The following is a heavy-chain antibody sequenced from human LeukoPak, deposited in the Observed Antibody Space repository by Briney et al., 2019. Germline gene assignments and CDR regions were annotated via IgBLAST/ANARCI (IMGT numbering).Heavy chain of an antibody. J-gene: IGHJ4*02. CDR2: ISYDGSNK. D-gene: IGHD6-6*01. Sequence: SCKASGYTFTGYYMHWVRQAPGKGLEWVAVISYDGSNKYYADSVKGRFTISRDNSKNTLYLQMNSLRAEDTAVYYCARALSSLYYFDYWGQGTLVTVSS. V-gene: IGHV3-30-3*01. CDR1: GYTFTGYY. CDR3: ARALSSLYYFDY.